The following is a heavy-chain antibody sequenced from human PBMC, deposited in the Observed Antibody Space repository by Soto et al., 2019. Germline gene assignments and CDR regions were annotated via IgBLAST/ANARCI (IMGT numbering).Heavy chain of an antibody. J-gene: IGHJ4*02. V-gene: IGHV3-20*04. CDR1: GFTFDDYA. CDR2: INWYAGST. CDR3: ARCSSTSCYVLASFHY. Sequence: EVELVESGGGVVRPGGSLRLSCAASGFTFDDYAMSWVRQGPGKGLEWVASINWYAGSTTYADSVKGRFTISRDNAKNSLYLQINSLRADDTGLYYCARCSSTSCYVLASFHYWGQGTLVTVSS. D-gene: IGHD2-2*01.